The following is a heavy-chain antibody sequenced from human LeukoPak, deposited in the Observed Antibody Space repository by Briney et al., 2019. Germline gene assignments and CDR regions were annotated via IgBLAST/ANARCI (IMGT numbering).Heavy chain of an antibody. D-gene: IGHD6-19*01. CDR3: AKDYSGIAVAGTIY. Sequence: GGSLRLSCAASGFSFSSYGMHWVRQAPGKGLEWVAIISSDGSNKYYADSVKGRFTISRDNSKNTLYLQMNSLRAEDTAVYYCAKDYSGIAVAGTIYWGQGTLVTVSS. CDR1: GFSFSSYG. V-gene: IGHV3-30*18. J-gene: IGHJ4*02. CDR2: ISSDGSNK.